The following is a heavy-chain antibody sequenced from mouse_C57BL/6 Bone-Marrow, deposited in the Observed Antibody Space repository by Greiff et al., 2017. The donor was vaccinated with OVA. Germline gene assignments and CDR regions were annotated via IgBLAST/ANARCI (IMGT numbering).Heavy chain of an antibody. Sequence: DVKLVESGGGLVQPGGSLSLSCAASGFTFTDYYMSWVRQPPGKALEWLGFIRNKANGYTTEYSASVKGRFTISRDNSQSILYLQMNALRAEDSATYYCARYRIYYGNLYAMDYWGQGTSVTVSS. J-gene: IGHJ4*01. V-gene: IGHV7-3*01. CDR3: ARYRIYYGNLYAMDY. CDR1: GFTFTDYY. CDR2: IRNKANGYTT. D-gene: IGHD2-1*01.